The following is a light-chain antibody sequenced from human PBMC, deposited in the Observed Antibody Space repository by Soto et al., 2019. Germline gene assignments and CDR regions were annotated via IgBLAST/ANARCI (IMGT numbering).Light chain of an antibody. CDR3: QQYPSYTSAWT. V-gene: IGKV1-5*01. CDR1: QSIGTW. Sequence: DIQMTQSPCTLSASVGDSVTVTCRAIQSIGTWLAWYQQQPETAPKLLIDGACSLETGVSSRFSGSGSGTKFTLTITSLHPDDFATYYCQQYPSYTSAWTFGQGTKV. J-gene: IGKJ1*01. CDR2: GAC.